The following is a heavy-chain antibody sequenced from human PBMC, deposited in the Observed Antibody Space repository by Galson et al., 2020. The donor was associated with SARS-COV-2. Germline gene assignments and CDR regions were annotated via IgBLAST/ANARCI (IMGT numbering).Heavy chain of an antibody. J-gene: IGHJ4*02. V-gene: IGHV3-9*01. CDR3: AKDIRSGAAGVAGNFDY. CDR2: ISWNSGSV. D-gene: IGHD6-19*01. Sequence: GGSLRLSCAASGFTFDDYAMHWFRQAPGKGLEWVSGISWNSGSVGYADSVKGRFTISRDNTKNSLYLQMNSLRAEDTALYYCAKDIRSGAAGVAGNFDYWGQGTLVTVSS. CDR1: GFTFDDYA.